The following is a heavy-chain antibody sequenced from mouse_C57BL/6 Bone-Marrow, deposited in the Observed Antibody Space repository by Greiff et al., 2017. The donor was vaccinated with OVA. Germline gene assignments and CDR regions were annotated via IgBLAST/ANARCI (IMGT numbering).Heavy chain of an antibody. Sequence: VQLVESGPGLVAPSQSLSITCTVSGFSLTSYGVRWVRQPPGKGLEWLGVIWGDGSTTYHSALITSLSISKDNSESQVFLKLNSLQTDDTATYYGAKPDYSSYWFAYWGQGTLVTVSA. D-gene: IGHD2-5*01. CDR2: IWGDGST. V-gene: IGHV2-3*01. J-gene: IGHJ3*01. CDR1: GFSLTSYG. CDR3: AKPDYSSYWFAY.